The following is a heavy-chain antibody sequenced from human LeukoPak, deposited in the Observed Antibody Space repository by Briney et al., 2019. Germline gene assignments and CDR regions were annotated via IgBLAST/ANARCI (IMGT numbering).Heavy chain of an antibody. CDR3: ASSEYSSSLIFDY. Sequence: TGGSLRLSCVVSGIPFSDYYMNWIRQAPGKGLEWISYISSSSSYTDYADSVKGRFTISRDNAKSALYLQMNSLRLEDTAVYYCASSEYSSSLIFDYWGQGTLVTVSS. J-gene: IGHJ4*02. CDR1: GIPFSDYY. CDR2: ISSSSSYT. V-gene: IGHV3-11*03. D-gene: IGHD6-13*01.